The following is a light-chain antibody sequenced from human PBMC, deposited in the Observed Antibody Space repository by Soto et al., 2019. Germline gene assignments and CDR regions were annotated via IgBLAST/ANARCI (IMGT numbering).Light chain of an antibody. V-gene: IGKV3-20*01. CDR1: QSVSSSY. CDR2: GAS. CDR3: QQYGSSPRT. Sequence: EIVLTQSPGTLSLSPGERATLSCRASQSVSSSYLAWYQQKPDQAPRLLMYGASGRATGIPDRFSGSGSGTDFTLTIRRLEPEDFAVYYCQQYGSSPRTFGQGTKLEIK. J-gene: IGKJ2*01.